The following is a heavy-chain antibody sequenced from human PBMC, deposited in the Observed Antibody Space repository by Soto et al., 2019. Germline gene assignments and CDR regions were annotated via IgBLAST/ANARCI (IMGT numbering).Heavy chain of an antibody. CDR2: IIPIFGTA. D-gene: IGHD3-22*01. CDR1: GGTFSSYA. V-gene: IGHV1-69*13. CDR3: ARGGLFYYDSSGYYSRGFDP. Sequence: SVKVSCKASGGTFSSYAISWVRQAPGQGLELMGGIIPIFGTANYAQKFQGRVTITADESTSTAYMELSSLRSEDTAVYYCARGGLFYYDSSGYYSRGFDPWGQGTLVTVYS. J-gene: IGHJ5*02.